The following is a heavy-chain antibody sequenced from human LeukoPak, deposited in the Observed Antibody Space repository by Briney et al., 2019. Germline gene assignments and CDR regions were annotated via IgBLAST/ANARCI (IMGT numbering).Heavy chain of an antibody. D-gene: IGHD5-18*01. CDR2: IYYSGST. CDR3: ASGYSYGPPNGY. J-gene: IGHJ4*02. V-gene: IGHV4-61*08. CDR1: GGSISSGDYY. Sequence: SQTLSLTCTVSGGSISSGDYYWSWIRQPPGKGLEWIGYIYYSGSTNYNPSLKSRVTISVDTSKNQFSLKLSSVTAADTAVYYCASGYSYGPPNGYWGQGTLVTVSS.